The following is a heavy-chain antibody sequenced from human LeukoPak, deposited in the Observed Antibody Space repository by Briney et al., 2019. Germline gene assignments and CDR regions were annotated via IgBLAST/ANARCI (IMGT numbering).Heavy chain of an antibody. CDR1: GFTFSSYA. CDR2: IKQDGSGK. Sequence: GGSLRLSCAASGFTFSSYAMSWVRRAPGKGLEWVANIKQDGSGKYYMDSVKGRFTISRDNAKNSLYLQMNSLRAEDTAVYYCAKVGWGRAPDKLDYWGQGTLVTVSS. CDR3: AKVGWGRAPDKLDY. V-gene: IGHV3-7*01. J-gene: IGHJ4*02. D-gene: IGHD6-19*01.